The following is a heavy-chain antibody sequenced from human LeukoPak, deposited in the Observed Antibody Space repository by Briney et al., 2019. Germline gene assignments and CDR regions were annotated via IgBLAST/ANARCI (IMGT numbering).Heavy chain of an antibody. CDR1: GFTFSSYS. V-gene: IGHV3-48*01. D-gene: IGHD3-10*01. CDR3: ARRKTFYGSGSYGEENYYYYYMDV. Sequence: QPGGSLRLSCAASGFTFSSYSMNWVRQAPGKGLEWVSYISSSSSTIYYADSVKGRFTISRDNAKNSLYLQMNSLRAEDTAVYYCARRKTFYGSGSYGEENYYYYYMDVWGKGTTVTVSS. CDR2: ISSSSSTI. J-gene: IGHJ6*03.